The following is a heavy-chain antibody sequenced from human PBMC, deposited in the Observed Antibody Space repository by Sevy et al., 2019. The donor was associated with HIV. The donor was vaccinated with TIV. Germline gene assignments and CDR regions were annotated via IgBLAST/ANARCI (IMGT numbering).Heavy chain of an antibody. J-gene: IGHJ3*02. D-gene: IGHD3-16*01. V-gene: IGHV3-30*04. CDR1: GFTFSSYA. CDR2: ISYDGSNK. CDR3: AKDRGSTGENAFDI. Sequence: GGSLRLSCVASGFTFSSYAMHWVRQAPGKGLEWVAVISYDGSNKYYADSVKGRFTISRVNSKNTLYLQMNSLRAEDTAVYYCAKDRGSTGENAFDIWGQGTMVTVSS.